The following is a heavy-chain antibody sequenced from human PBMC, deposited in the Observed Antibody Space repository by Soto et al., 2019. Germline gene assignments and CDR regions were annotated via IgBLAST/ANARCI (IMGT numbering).Heavy chain of an antibody. CDR2: IIPIFGTA. CDR3: ARQSSSSHIENWLDP. Sequence: SVKVSCKASGGTFSTSSINCVRQAPGQGLEWMGGIIPIFGTADYAQKFQGRVTLTADESTSTAYMELRSLRSEDTAVYYCARQSSSSHIENWLDPWGQGTLVTVSS. V-gene: IGHV1-69*13. J-gene: IGHJ5*02. CDR1: GGTFSTSS. D-gene: IGHD6-13*01.